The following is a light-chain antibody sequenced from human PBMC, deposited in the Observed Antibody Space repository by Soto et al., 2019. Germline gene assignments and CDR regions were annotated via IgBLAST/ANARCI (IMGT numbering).Light chain of an antibody. CDR1: SSNIGSNT. CDR2: SNN. V-gene: IGLV1-44*01. CDR3: AAWDDSLTSYV. Sequence: QSVLTQTPSASGTPGQRVTISCSGSSSNIGSNTVNWYQQLPGTAPKLLIYSNNQRPSGVPDRFSGSKSGTSASLAISGLQSEDEADYYCAAWDDSLTSYVFGSGTKLTVL. J-gene: IGLJ1*01.